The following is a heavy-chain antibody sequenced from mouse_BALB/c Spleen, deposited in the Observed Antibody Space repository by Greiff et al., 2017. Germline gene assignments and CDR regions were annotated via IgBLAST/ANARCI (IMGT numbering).Heavy chain of an antibody. Sequence: QVQLQQSGPGLVQPSQSLSITCTVSGFSLTSYGVHWVRQSPGKGLEWLGVIWSGGSTDYNAAFISRLSISKDNSKSHVFFKMNSLQANDTAIYYCARNKGYRYDRNAMDYWGQGTSVTVAA. CDR2: IWSGGST. D-gene: IGHD2-14*01. CDR1: GFSLTSYG. CDR3: ARNKGYRYDRNAMDY. J-gene: IGHJ4*01. V-gene: IGHV2-2*02.